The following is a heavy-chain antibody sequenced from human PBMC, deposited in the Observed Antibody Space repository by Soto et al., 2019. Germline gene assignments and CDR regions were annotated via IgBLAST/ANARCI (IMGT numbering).Heavy chain of an antibody. J-gene: IGHJ4*02. CDR2: IYYSGSA. V-gene: IGHV4-31*03. CDR3: ARETRVGATNPRCPDY. CDR1: GGSISRGGYY. D-gene: IGHD1-26*01. Sequence: LSLTCTVSGGSISRGGYYWSWTRQLPGKGLEWIGYIYYSGSAYYDPSLMSRVSISVDTSKNLFSLKLSSVTAAYTAVYYCARETRVGATNPRCPDYWGQGTLVTVSS.